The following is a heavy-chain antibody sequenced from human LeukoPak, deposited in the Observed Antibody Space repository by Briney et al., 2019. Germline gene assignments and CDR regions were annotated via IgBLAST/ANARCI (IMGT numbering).Heavy chain of an antibody. CDR1: GDSVSSNSAT. CDR2: TYYRSKWYY. Sequence: SQTLSLTCAISGDSVSSNSATWKWIRQSPSRGLEWLGRTYYRSKWYYNYAASVKSRITINPETSKNQFSLQLNSVTPEDTAAYYCARGRYDSSGYYAGMDVWGQGTTVTVSS. CDR3: ARGRYDSSGYYAGMDV. D-gene: IGHD3-22*01. V-gene: IGHV6-1*01. J-gene: IGHJ6*02.